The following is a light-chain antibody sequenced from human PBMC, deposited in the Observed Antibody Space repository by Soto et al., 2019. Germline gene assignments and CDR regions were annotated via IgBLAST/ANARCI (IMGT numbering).Light chain of an antibody. CDR3: QSYDSNVRSVV. V-gene: IGLV1-40*01. CDR2: ADT. Sequence: QSVLTQPPSVSGAPGQTVTISCTGSNSNIGAGCDVHWYQQLPASAPKLLIYADTHRPSGVPDRFSGSRSGPSASLAITGLRAEEWADYYCQSYDSNVRSVVFGGGTKLTVL. J-gene: IGLJ2*01. CDR1: NSNIGAGCD.